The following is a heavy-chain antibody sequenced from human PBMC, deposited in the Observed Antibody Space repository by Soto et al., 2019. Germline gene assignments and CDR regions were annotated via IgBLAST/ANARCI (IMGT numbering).Heavy chain of an antibody. Sequence: ASVKVSCKASGNTFSSYSFTWVRQAPGKGFELLGGIIPLLGTTDYAQKFQGRVNITADESTTTVYMDLSGLTSEDTAMYYCARGYQPMLPFDFWGQGTLVTVSS. D-gene: IGHD2-2*01. CDR3: ARGYQPMLPFDF. V-gene: IGHV1-69*13. J-gene: IGHJ4*02. CDR2: IIPLLGTT. CDR1: GNTFSSYS.